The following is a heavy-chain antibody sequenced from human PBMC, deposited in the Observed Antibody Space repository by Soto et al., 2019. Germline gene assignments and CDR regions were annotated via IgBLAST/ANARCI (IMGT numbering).Heavy chain of an antibody. CDR1: GYTFTGSY. Sequence: QVHLVQSGAEVKKPGASVKVSCKASGYTFTGSYIHWVRQPPGQGLEWMGWINPYSGGTYYAQKFQGRVTMTRDTSISTVYMELSRLRADDTAMYYCARGTSYKDGWFDPWGQETLVTVSS. D-gene: IGHD2-2*01. CDR3: ARGTSYKDGWFDP. J-gene: IGHJ5*02. CDR2: INPYSGGT. V-gene: IGHV1-2*02.